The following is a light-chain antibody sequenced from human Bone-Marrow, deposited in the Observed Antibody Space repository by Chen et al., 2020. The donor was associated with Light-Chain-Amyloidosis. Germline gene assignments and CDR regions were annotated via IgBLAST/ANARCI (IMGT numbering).Light chain of an antibody. V-gene: IGKV3-20*01. J-gene: IGKJ4*01. CDR3: EQYGSTPLA. Sequence: IVLTQSPRTLSLSPGEGANLSCRASQTISSYYSTWYQQKIGQAPRVLIYGSSSRATGIPDRFTGRGSGADVPLTINRLGPEDFEVCFCEQYGSTPLAIGGGSKVEI. CDR1: QTISSYY. CDR2: GSS.